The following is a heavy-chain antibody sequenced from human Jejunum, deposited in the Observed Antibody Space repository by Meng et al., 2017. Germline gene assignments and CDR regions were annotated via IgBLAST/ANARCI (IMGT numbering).Heavy chain of an antibody. J-gene: IGHJ6*02. Sequence: GESLKISCKGSGYSFTSYWIGWVRQMPGKGLEWMGIIYPGDSDTRYSPSFQGQVTISADKSISTAYLQWSSLKASDTAMYYCARCSSAWPINYYYAIDVWGQGTTVTVSS. CDR2: IYPGDSDT. CDR1: GYSFTSYW. CDR3: ARCSSAWPINYYYAIDV. D-gene: IGHD6-19*01. V-gene: IGHV5-51*01.